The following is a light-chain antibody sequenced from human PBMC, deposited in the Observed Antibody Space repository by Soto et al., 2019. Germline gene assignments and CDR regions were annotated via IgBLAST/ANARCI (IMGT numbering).Light chain of an antibody. J-gene: IGKJ2*01. CDR3: QQYYSTPQYT. CDR1: QSVLYSSNNKNY. CDR2: WAS. Sequence: DIVMTQSPDSLAVSLGERATINCKSSQSVLYSSNNKNYLAWYRQKPAQPPKLLIYWASIRESGVPDRISGSGSVTDFTLTISSLQAEDVAGYYCQQYYSTPQYTFRQGTKLEIK. V-gene: IGKV4-1*01.